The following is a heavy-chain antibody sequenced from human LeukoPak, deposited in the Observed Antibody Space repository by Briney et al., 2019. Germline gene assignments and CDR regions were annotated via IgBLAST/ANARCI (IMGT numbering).Heavy chain of an antibody. J-gene: IGHJ4*02. CDR3: ARAVSSWYYPFDY. Sequence: SETLSLTCTVSGGSISSSSYYWGWIRQPPGKGLEWIGSIYYSGSTYYNPSLKSRVTISVDTSKNQFSLKLSSVTAADTAVYYCARAVSSWYYPFDYWGQGTLVTVSS. D-gene: IGHD6-13*01. V-gene: IGHV4-39*07. CDR1: GGSISSSSYY. CDR2: IYYSGST.